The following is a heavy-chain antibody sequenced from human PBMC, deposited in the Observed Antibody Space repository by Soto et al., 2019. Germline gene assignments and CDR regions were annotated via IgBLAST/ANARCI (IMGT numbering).Heavy chain of an antibody. Sequence: GASVKVSCKASEGTFSSYAISWVRQAPGQGLEWMGGIIPIFGTANYAQKFQGRVTITADKSTSTAYMELSSLRSEDTAVYYCARGRGLTTVIHFDYWGQGTLVTVSS. CDR1: EGTFSSYA. J-gene: IGHJ4*02. CDR2: IIPIFGTA. D-gene: IGHD4-17*01. CDR3: ARGRGLTTVIHFDY. V-gene: IGHV1-69*06.